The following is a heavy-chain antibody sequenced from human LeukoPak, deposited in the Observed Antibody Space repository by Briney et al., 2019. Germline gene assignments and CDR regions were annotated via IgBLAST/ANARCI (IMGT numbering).Heavy chain of an antibody. D-gene: IGHD6-19*01. V-gene: IGHV3-48*02. CDR3: ALTFHGGWLFPKSFDY. Sequence: GSLRLSCAASGFTFSSYSMNWVRQAPGKGLEWLSYISSTSGTIYYADSVKGRFTISRDNAKNSLFLQMNSLRDEDTAVYYCALTFHGGWLFPKSFDYWGQGTLVTVSS. CDR2: ISSTSGTI. CDR1: GFTFSSYS. J-gene: IGHJ4*02.